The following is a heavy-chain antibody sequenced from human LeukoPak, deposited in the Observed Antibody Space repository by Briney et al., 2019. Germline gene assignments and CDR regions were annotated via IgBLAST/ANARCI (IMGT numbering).Heavy chain of an antibody. D-gene: IGHD3-10*01. J-gene: IGHJ5*02. Sequence: SETLSLTLTVSVGSLSPYYWSWIRQPGGKDLEWIGHIYSSGSTNYNPSLQSRVTMPVDTSKNQLSLKLNSVTAADTAVYYCARGYGAGSNWFDHWGQGALVIVSS. V-gene: IGHV4-4*07. CDR1: VGSLSPYY. CDR3: ARGYGAGSNWFDH. CDR2: IYSSGST.